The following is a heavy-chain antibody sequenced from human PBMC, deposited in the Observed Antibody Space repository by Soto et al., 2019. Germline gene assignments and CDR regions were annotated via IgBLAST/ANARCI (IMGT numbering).Heavy chain of an antibody. D-gene: IGHD2-15*01. Sequence: TLSLTGPVSGGSISSVGYYWSWIRQHPGKGPEWFAYIYHSGSTYYNPSLQSRITISVDTSKNQFSLKLSSVTAADTAVYYCARAPRGSRYFDLWGRGTLVTVYS. J-gene: IGHJ2*01. CDR2: IYHSGST. CDR1: GGSISSVGYY. CDR3: ARAPRGSRYFDL. V-gene: IGHV4-31*03.